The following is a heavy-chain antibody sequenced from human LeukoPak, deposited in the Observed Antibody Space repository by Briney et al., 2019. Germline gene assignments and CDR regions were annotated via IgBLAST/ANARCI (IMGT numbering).Heavy chain of an antibody. CDR2: MSSSGTTI. CDR1: GFTFSDYH. Sequence: GGSLRLSCAASGFTFSDYHMSWIRQAPGKGLEWVSYMSSSGTTIHYADSVKGRFTISRDNAKKLLFLQMNSLRADDTAVYYCARDGAFDFWGQGTMVTVSS. CDR3: ARDGAFDF. V-gene: IGHV3-11*04. J-gene: IGHJ3*01.